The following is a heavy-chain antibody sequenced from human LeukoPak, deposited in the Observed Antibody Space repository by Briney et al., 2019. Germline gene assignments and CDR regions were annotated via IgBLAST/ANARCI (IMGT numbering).Heavy chain of an antibody. D-gene: IGHD3-22*01. CDR3: AGTYYYDSSGYPSRLNAFDI. CDR2: IYYSGST. Sequence: SETLSLTCTVSGGSISSYYWSWIRQPPGKGLEWIGYIYYSGSTNYNPSLKSRVTISVDTSKNQFSLKLSSVTAADTAVYYCAGTYYYDSSGYPSRLNAFDIWGQGTMVTVSS. CDR1: GGSISSYY. V-gene: IGHV4-59*01. J-gene: IGHJ3*02.